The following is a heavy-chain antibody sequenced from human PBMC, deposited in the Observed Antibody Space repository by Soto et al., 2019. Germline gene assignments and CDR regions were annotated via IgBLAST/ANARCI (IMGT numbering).Heavy chain of an antibody. V-gene: IGHV3-33*01. CDR1: GFTFSSYG. J-gene: IGHJ4*02. CDR2: IWYDGSNK. D-gene: IGHD4-4*01. CDR3: ARDLASAWVERATVEEGGDY. Sequence: QVQLVESGGGVVQPGRSLRLSCAASGFTFSSYGMHWVRQAPGKGLEWVAVIWYDGSNKYYADSVKGRFTISRDNSKNTLHLQMDSLRDEDTAVYYCARDLASAWVERATVEEGGDYWGQGTLVTVSS.